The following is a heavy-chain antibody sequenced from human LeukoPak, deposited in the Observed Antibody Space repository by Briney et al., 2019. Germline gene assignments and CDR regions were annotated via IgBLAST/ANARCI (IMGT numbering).Heavy chain of an antibody. CDR3: ARATFYWSGGSCYTHQVDY. D-gene: IGHD2-15*01. J-gene: IGHJ4*02. V-gene: IGHV1-69*04. CDR2: IIPILGIA. Sequence: ASVKVSCKASGGTFSSYAISWVRQAPGQGLEWMGRIIPILGIANYAQKFQGRVTITADKSTSTAYMELSSLRSEDTAVYYCARATFYWSGGSCYTHQVDYWGQGTLVTVSS. CDR1: GGTFSSYA.